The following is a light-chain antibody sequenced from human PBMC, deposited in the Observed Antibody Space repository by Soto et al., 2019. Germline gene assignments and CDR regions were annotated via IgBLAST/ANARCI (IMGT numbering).Light chain of an antibody. J-gene: IGKJ5*01. CDR3: QQFDDLTIT. V-gene: IGKV1-33*01. Sequence: DIQMTQSPSSLSASVGARVTITCQASQDIDKFLNWYQQKQGKPPKLLIDDASNLATGVPSRFSGRVSGTDGTFTISSLEREDGPTYYCQQFDDLTITFGQGTRLEIK. CDR2: DAS. CDR1: QDIDKF.